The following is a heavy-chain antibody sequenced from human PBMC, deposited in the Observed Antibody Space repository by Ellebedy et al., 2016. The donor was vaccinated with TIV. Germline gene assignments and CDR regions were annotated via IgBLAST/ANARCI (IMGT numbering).Heavy chain of an antibody. CDR3: ARVYCSCGNCYFPYYFDY. CDR1: GFTVSSNY. V-gene: IGHV3-53*01. Sequence: PGGSLRLSCAASGFTVSSNYMSWVRQAPGKGLEWVSVIYSGGSTYYADSVKGRFTISRDNSKNTLYLQLNSLRAEDTAVYYCARVYCSCGNCYFPYYFDYWGQGTLVTVSS. CDR2: IYSGGST. J-gene: IGHJ4*02. D-gene: IGHD2-15*01.